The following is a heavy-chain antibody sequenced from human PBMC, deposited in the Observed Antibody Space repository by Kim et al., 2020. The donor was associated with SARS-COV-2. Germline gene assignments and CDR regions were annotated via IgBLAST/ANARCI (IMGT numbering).Heavy chain of an antibody. V-gene: IGHV3-23*01. CDR2: ISGSGGST. CDR3: AKPSPDDFWSFDAFDI. CDR1: GFTFSSYA. Sequence: GGSLRLSCAASGFTFSSYAMSWVRQAPGKGLEWVSAISGSGGSTYYADSVKGRFTISRDNSKNTLYLQMNSLRAEDTAVYYCAKPSPDDFWSFDAFDIWGQGTMVTVSS. D-gene: IGHD3-3*01. J-gene: IGHJ3*02.